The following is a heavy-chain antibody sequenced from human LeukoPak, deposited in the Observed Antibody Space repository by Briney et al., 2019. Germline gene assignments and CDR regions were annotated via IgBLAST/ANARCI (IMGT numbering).Heavy chain of an antibody. D-gene: IGHD3-3*01. J-gene: IGHJ4*02. CDR1: GFTFSTCW. Sequence: GGSLRLSCAASGFTFSTCWMHWVRQAPGKGLVWVSRINSDGSNTNYGDSVKGRFTISRDNAKNTLFLQMNSLRAEDTAVYYCARVTAWSGYYFLDYWGQGTLVAVSS. CDR3: ARVTAWSGYYFLDY. CDR2: INSDGSNT. V-gene: IGHV3-74*01.